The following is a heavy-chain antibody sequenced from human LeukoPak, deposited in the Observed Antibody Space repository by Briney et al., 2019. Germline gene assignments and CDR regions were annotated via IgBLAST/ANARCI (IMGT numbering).Heavy chain of an antibody. V-gene: IGHV3-23*01. J-gene: IGHJ4*02. CDR2: IGNNGGGI. D-gene: IGHD7-27*01. CDR1: GFTFSTYT. Sequence: QPGGSLRLSCAASGFTFSTYTMYWVRHPPGKRLEWVSIIGNNGGGIHYADSVKGRFTISRDNFKNVLYLQMNSLRVEDTAVYYCAIDPNWGTHSWGQGVLVTVSS. CDR3: AIDPNWGTHS.